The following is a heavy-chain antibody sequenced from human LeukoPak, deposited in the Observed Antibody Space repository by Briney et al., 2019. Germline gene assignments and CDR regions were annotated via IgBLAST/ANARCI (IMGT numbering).Heavy chain of an antibody. CDR2: IYPGDSDT. D-gene: IGHD3-10*01. CDR3: ARHRRYYGSGSYYFDY. Sequence: GESLKISCKGSGYSFTSYWIGWVRQMPGKGLEWMGIIYPGDSDTRYRPSLQGQVTISADKSISTAYLQWSSLKASDTAMYYCARHRRYYGSGSYYFDYWGQGTLVTVSS. V-gene: IGHV5-51*01. CDR1: GYSFTSYW. J-gene: IGHJ4*02.